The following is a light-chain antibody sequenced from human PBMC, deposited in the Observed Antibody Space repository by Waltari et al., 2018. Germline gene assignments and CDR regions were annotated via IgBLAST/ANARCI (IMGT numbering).Light chain of an antibody. CDR2: QDN. V-gene: IGLV3-1*01. J-gene: IGLJ2*01. CDR1: KLGDKY. Sequence: SYELTQPPSVSVSPGQTACITCSGDKLGDKYVCWYQQKPGQSPVLVIYQDNKRPSGIPERFSGSNSGNTATLTISGTQAMDEADYYCQAWDISTVFGGGTKLTVL. CDR3: QAWDISTV.